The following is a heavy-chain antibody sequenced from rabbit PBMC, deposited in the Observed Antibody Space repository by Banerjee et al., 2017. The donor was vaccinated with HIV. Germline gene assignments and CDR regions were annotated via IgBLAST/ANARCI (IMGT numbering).Heavy chain of an antibody. D-gene: IGHD6-1*01. CDR3: ARGTYGYAGYAPNL. Sequence: QSLEESGGDLVKPGASLTLTCTASGFSFSSNAMCWVRQAPGKGLEWIACIYVDNSGRTYYASWAKGRFTVSKTSSTTVTLQMTSLTAADTATYFCARGTYGYAGYAPNLWGPGTLVTVS. J-gene: IGHJ4*01. V-gene: IGHV1S40*01. CDR2: IYVDNSGRT. CDR1: GFSFSSNA.